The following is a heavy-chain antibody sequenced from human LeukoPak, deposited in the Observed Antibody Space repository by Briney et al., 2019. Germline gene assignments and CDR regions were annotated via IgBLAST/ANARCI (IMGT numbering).Heavy chain of an antibody. J-gene: IGHJ5*02. CDR3: ARAPGIEDSFDP. Sequence: GASVKVSCKASGYTFTGYYMHWVRQAPGQGLEWMGWINPNSGGTNYAQKFQGWVTMTRDTSISTAYMELRSLRSDDTAVYYCARAPGIEDSFDPWGQGTLVTVSS. V-gene: IGHV1-2*04. D-gene: IGHD6-13*01. CDR1: GYTFTGYY. CDR2: INPNSGGT.